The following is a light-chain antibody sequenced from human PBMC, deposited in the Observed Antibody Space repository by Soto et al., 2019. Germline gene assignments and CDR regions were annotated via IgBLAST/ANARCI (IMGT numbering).Light chain of an antibody. Sequence: QSALTQPASLSGSPGQSITISCTGTSSDVGGYNYVSWYQQHPGKAPKLMIYEVSNRPSEVSNRVSGSKSGNTAVLTLSGLQAEDEGNYYRSSYTSGSTLVVFGGGTKLTVL. CDR2: EVS. V-gene: IGLV2-14*01. J-gene: IGLJ2*01. CDR3: SSYTSGSTLVV. CDR1: SSDVGGYNY.